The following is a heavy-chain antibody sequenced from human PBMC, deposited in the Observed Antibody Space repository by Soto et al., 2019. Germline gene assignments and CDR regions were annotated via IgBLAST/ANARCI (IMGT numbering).Heavy chain of an antibody. CDR3: ARHRYSAYPAFDY. J-gene: IGHJ4*02. CDR1: GFTFSDSY. V-gene: IGHV3-11*01. CDR2: ISNSGTTT. D-gene: IGHD1-1*01. Sequence: PGGSLRLSCAASGFTFSDSYMTWIRQAPGKGLEWISYISNSGTTTYYAASVKGRFTISRDNAKNSLYLQMNDLVVEDTALYYCARHRYSAYPAFDYWGQGALVTVSS.